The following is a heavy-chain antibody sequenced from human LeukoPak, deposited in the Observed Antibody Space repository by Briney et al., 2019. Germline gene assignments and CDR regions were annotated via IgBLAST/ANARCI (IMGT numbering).Heavy chain of an antibody. V-gene: IGHV4-59*08. CDR1: GGSISSYY. J-gene: IGHJ4*02. CDR2: IYYSGST. Sequence: MTSETLSLTCTVSGGSISSYYWSWIRQPPGKGLEWIGYIYYSGSTNYNPSLKSRVTISVETSNNQFYLKLSSVTARDTAVYYCARGSSGYYPDYWGQGTLVTVSS. D-gene: IGHD3-22*01. CDR3: ARGSSGYYPDY.